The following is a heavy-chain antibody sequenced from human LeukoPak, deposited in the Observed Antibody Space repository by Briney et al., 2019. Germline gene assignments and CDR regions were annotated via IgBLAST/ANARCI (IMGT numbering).Heavy chain of an antibody. CDR3: AKDSGDDFWSGYVYYYYGMDV. Sequence: ASVKVSCKASGYTFTSYDINWVRQATGQGLEWMGWMNPNSGNTGYAQKFQGRVTMTRNTSISTAYMELSSLRAEDTAVYYCAKDSGDDFWSGYVYYYYGMDVWGQGTTVTVSS. V-gene: IGHV1-8*01. D-gene: IGHD3-3*01. CDR2: MNPNSGNT. CDR1: GYTFTSYD. J-gene: IGHJ6*02.